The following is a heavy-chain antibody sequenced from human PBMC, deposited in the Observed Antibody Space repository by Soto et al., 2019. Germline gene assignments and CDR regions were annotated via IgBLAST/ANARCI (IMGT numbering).Heavy chain of an antibody. CDR1: GFTFSSYG. V-gene: IGHV3-33*01. Sequence: GGSLRLSCAASGFTFSSYGMHWVRQAPGKGLEWVAVIWYDGSNKYYADSVKGRFTISRDNSKNTLYLQMSSLRAEDTAVYYCATDRYYYDSSGYLHYWGQGTLVTVSS. J-gene: IGHJ4*02. D-gene: IGHD3-22*01. CDR2: IWYDGSNK. CDR3: ATDRYYYDSSGYLHY.